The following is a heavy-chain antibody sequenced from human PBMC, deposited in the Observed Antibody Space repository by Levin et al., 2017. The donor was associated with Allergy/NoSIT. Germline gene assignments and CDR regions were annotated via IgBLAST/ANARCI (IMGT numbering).Heavy chain of an antibody. D-gene: IGHD6-13*01. CDR3: AKAQGEIAAAGIGYFDL. V-gene: IGHV3-30*18. CDR2: ISYDGSNK. CDR1: GFTFSSYG. Sequence: SCAASGFTFSSYGMHWVRQAPGKGLEWVAVISYDGSNKYYADSVKGRFTISRDNSKNTLYLQMNSLRAEDTAVYYCAKAQGEIAAAGIGYFDLWGRGTLVTVSS. J-gene: IGHJ2*01.